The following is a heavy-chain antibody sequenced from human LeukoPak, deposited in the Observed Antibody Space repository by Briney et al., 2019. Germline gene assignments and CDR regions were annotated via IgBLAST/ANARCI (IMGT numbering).Heavy chain of an antibody. CDR2: IIPIFGTA. CDR1: GYSLSDNY. V-gene: IGHV1-69*13. D-gene: IGHD3-22*01. Sequence: SVKVSCKASGYSLSDNYLHWVRQAPGQGLEWMGGIIPIFGTANYAQKFQGRVTITADESTSTAYMELSSLRSEDTAVYYCARGSSGYYAFDYWGQGTLVTVSS. J-gene: IGHJ4*02. CDR3: ARGSSGYYAFDY.